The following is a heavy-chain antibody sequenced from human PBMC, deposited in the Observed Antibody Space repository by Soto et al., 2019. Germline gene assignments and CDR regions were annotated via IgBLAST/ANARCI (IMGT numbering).Heavy chain of an antibody. D-gene: IGHD3-10*01. CDR3: ARDPVWFGEAYYFDY. Sequence: GGSLRLSCAASGFSFSNYAMRCVRQAPGKGLEWVAAFSCGGSGTYYADSVKGRFTISRDNSKNTLYLQMNSLRAEDTAVYYCARDPVWFGEAYYFDYWGQGTLVTVSS. J-gene: IGHJ4*02. CDR2: FSCGGSGT. CDR1: GFSFSNYA. V-gene: IGHV3-23*01.